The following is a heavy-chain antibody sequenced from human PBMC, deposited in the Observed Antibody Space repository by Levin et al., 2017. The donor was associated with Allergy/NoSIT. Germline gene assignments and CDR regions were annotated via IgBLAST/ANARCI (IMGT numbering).Heavy chain of an antibody. D-gene: IGHD4-17*01. J-gene: IGHJ6*02. CDR1: GGSISSYY. CDR3: ARDSTAGRRGRGMDV. Sequence: PGGSLRLSCTVSGGSISSYYWSWIRQPPGKGLEWIGYIYYSGSTNYNPSLKSRVTISVDTSKNQFSLKLSSVTAADTAVYYCARDSTAGRRGRGMDVWGQGTTVTVSS. CDR2: IYYSGST. V-gene: IGHV4-59*01.